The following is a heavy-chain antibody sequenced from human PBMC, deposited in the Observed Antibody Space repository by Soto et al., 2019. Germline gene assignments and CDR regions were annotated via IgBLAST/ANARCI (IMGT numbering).Heavy chain of an antibody. D-gene: IGHD2-8*02. CDR3: ARGMTPPGAPAWYYFDY. CDR1: GASITGSSY. CDR2: FSLSGTT. Sequence: QVQLQESGPGLMKPSETLSLTCTVSGASITGSSYWSWIRQPAGRGLEWVGRFSLSGTTNYTPSLRSRVTMSADVSKNQLSLMLTAVTAADTALYSCARGMTPPGAPAWYYFDYWGQGALVTFSA. V-gene: IGHV4-4*07. J-gene: IGHJ4*02.